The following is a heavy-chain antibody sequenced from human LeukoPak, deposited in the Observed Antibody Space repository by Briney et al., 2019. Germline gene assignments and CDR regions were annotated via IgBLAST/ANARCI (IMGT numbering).Heavy chain of an antibody. V-gene: IGHV4-61*02. Sequence: SETLSLTCTVSGGSISSGSYYWSWIRQPAGKGLEWIGRIYTSGGTNYNPSLKSRVTISVDTSKNQFSLKLSSVTAADTAVYYCARVKYWAPWGYFDYWGQGTLVTVSS. CDR2: IYTSGGT. D-gene: IGHD2-8*02. CDR1: GGSISSGSYY. J-gene: IGHJ4*02. CDR3: ARVKYWAPWGYFDY.